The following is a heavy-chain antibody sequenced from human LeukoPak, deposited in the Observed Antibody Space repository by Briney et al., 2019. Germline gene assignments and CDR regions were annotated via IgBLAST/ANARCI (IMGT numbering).Heavy chain of an antibody. CDR1: DGSINSYY. J-gene: IGHJ6*02. CDR2: IYYNGNT. V-gene: IGHV4-59*01. Sequence: PSETLSLTCSVSDGSINSYYWNWIRRPPGKGLEWIGYIYYNGNTNYSPSLKSRVTMSVDTSKNLFSLKVSSVTAADTAVYYCARGRSNYYGMDVWGQGTTVTVSS. D-gene: IGHD1-26*01. CDR3: ARGRSNYYGMDV.